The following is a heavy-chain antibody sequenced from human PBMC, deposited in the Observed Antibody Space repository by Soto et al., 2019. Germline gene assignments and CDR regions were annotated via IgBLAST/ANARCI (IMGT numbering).Heavy chain of an antibody. CDR3: ARDPGHYDSSGYYGY. J-gene: IGHJ4*02. D-gene: IGHD3-22*01. Sequence: GGSLRLSCAASGFTFSSYGMHWVRQAPGKGLEWVAVIWYDGSNKYYADSVKGRFTISRDNSKNTLYLQMNSLRAEDTAVYYCARDPGHYDSSGYYGYWGQGTLVTVSS. CDR2: IWYDGSNK. V-gene: IGHV3-33*01. CDR1: GFTFSSYG.